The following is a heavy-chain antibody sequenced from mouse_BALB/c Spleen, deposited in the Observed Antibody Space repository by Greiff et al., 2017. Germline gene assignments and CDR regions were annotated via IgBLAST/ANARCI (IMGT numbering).Heavy chain of an antibody. Sequence: EVQRVESGPGLVKPSQSLSLTCTVTGYSITSDYAWNWIRQFPGNKLEWMGYISYSGSTSYNPSLKSRISITRDTSKNQFFLQLNSVTTEDTATYYCAKGDDGYYFDYWGQGTTLTVSS. CDR1: GYSITSDYA. D-gene: IGHD2-3*01. CDR2: ISYSGST. CDR3: AKGDDGYYFDY. V-gene: IGHV3-2*02. J-gene: IGHJ2*01.